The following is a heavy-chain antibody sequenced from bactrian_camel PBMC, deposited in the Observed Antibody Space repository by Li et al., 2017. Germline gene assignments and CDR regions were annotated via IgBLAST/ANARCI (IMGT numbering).Heavy chain of an antibody. V-gene: IGHV3S53*01. CDR2: IDSDRTT. Sequence: HVQLVESGGGSVQAGGSLRLSCSAPSWIFRSNCMGWFRQFPGKEREGVAAIDSDRTTTYADSVKGRFSISRDNAKNTMYLQMNSLKAEDSAMYYCAARFCSWGSGSKLSRERFRSWGQGTQVTVS. CDR1: SWIFRSNC. J-gene: IGHJ6*01. D-gene: IGHD3*01. CDR3: AARFCSWGSGSKLSRERFRS.